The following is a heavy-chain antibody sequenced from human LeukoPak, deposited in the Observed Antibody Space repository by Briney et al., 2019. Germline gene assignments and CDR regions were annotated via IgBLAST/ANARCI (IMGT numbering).Heavy chain of an antibody. V-gene: IGHV4-59*01. CDR1: GGSINTYY. J-gene: IGHJ5*02. CDR2: IYYSGGT. CDR3: ARGSDWFDP. Sequence: PSETLSLTCTVSGGSINTYYWSWVRQPPGKGLEWIGCIYYSGGTNSNPSLKSRVTISVDTSKNQFSLKLRSVTAADTAVYYCARGSDWFDPWGQGTLVTVSS. D-gene: IGHD3-3*01.